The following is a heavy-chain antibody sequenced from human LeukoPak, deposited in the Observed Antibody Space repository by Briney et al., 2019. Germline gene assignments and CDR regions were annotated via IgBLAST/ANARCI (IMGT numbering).Heavy chain of an antibody. D-gene: IGHD2-15*01. CDR1: GGSISTYY. V-gene: IGHV4-59*01. Sequence: SETLSLTCTVSGGSISTYYWSWIRQPPGKGLEWIGYVYYTGCTDYNPSLKSRVAISVDTSKNQFSLKLNSVTAADTAMHYCARGDCSGGSCYEGRYYFDYWGQGTLVTVSS. CDR2: VYYTGCT. CDR3: ARGDCSGGSCYEGRYYFDY. J-gene: IGHJ4*02.